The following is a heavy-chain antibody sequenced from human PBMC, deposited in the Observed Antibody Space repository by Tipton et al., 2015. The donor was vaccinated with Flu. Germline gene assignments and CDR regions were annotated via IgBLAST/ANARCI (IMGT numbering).Heavy chain of an antibody. D-gene: IGHD1-26*01. CDR2: ITPSGVDK. V-gene: IGHV3-48*03. Sequence: GSLRLSCAASGFTFSSYEMNWVRQAPGKGLEWVSYITPSGVDKYYADSVRGRFTISRDNSKNSLYLQMNSLRIEDTGVYYCTRGSGGGTEYFLHWGQGTLATVSS. CDR3: TRGSGGGTEYFLH. CDR1: GFTFSSYE. J-gene: IGHJ1*01.